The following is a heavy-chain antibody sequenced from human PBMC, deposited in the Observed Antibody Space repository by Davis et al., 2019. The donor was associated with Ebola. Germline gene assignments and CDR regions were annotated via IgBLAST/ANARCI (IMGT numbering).Heavy chain of an antibody. V-gene: IGHV3-48*02. CDR2: ISSSSSTI. J-gene: IGHJ4*02. CDR3: ASHLS. Sequence: GESLKISCAASGFTFSSYSMNWVRQAPGKGLEWVSYISSSSSTIYYADSVKGRFTVSRDNAKNSLYLQMNSLRDEDTAVYYCASHLSWGQGTLVTVSS. CDR1: GFTFSSYS.